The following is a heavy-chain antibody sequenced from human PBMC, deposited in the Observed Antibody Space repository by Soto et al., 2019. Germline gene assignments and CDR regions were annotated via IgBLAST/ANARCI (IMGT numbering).Heavy chain of an antibody. Sequence: PGGSLRLSCAASGFAFSNYWMTWVRQAPGEGLEWVGNIKQDGSDKYYGDSVKGRFSITRDNAKNSLYLQMNRLRAEDTAVYYCARDYYASGSHDHWGQGTLVTVSS. V-gene: IGHV3-7*01. D-gene: IGHD3-10*01. J-gene: IGHJ4*02. CDR2: IKQDGSDK. CDR3: ARDYYASGSHDH. CDR1: GFAFSNYW.